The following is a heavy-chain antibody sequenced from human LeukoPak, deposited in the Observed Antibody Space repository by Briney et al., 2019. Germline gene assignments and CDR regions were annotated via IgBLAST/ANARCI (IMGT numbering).Heavy chain of an antibody. D-gene: IGHD2-2*01. CDR1: GLTFSSYS. V-gene: IGHV3-21*01. CDR3: ARMGYCSSTSCQTTFDY. Sequence: GGSLRLSCAASGLTFSSYSMNWVRQAPGNGLEWVSSISSSSSYIYYADSVKGRFTISRDNAKNSLYLQMTSLRAEDTAVYYCARMGYCSSTSCQTTFDYWGQGTLVTVSS. CDR2: ISSSSSYI. J-gene: IGHJ4*02.